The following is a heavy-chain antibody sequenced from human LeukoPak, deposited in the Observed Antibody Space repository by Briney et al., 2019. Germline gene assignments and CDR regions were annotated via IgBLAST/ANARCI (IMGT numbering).Heavy chain of an antibody. V-gene: IGHV3-23*01. Sequence: GGSLRLSCAASGFTFSSYAMSWVRQAPGKGLELVSAISGSGGSTYYADSVKGRFTISRDNSKNTLYLQMNSLRAEDTAVYYCAKDLHIPYYNDSSGIPDYWGQGTLVTVSS. CDR3: AKDLHIPYYNDSSGIPDY. J-gene: IGHJ4*02. CDR1: GFTFSSYA. D-gene: IGHD3-22*01. CDR2: ISGSGGST.